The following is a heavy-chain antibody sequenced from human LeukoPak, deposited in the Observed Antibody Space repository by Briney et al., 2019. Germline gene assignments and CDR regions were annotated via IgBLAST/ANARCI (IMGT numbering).Heavy chain of an antibody. CDR3: ARGDGYTQRPYYYYYYGMDV. J-gene: IGHJ6*02. Sequence: MPSQTLSLTCAVSGGSISSGDYSWSWIRQPPGKGLEWIGEINHSGSTNYNPSLKSRVTISVDTSKNQFSLKLSSVTAADTAVYYCARGDGYTQRPYYYYYYGMDVWGQGTTVTVSS. CDR2: INHSGST. V-gene: IGHV4-30-2*01. CDR1: GGSISSGDYS. D-gene: IGHD5-24*01.